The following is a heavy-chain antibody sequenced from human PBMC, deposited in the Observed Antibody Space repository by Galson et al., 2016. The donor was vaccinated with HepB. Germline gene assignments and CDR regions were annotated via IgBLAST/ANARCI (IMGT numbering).Heavy chain of an antibody. CDR1: DGSFAPYY. D-gene: IGHD4-11*01. V-gene: IGHV4-34*01. Sequence: SETLSLTCAVSDGSFAPYYWSWIRQPPGKGLEWIGEINLGGSTNYNPSLESRVIISLDTSKGQFSLRLSSVTAADTAVYYCARGACTVTSCLEYWGQGSQVTVSS. CDR3: ARGACTVTSCLEY. CDR2: INLGGST. J-gene: IGHJ4*02.